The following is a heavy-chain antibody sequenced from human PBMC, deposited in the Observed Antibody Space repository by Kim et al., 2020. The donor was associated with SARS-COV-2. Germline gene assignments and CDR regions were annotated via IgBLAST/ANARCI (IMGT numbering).Heavy chain of an antibody. D-gene: IGHD1-26*01. CDR1: GFTFSSYW. J-gene: IGHJ5*02. CDR2: ITSDGSST. V-gene: IGHV3-74*01. Sequence: GGSLRLSCAASGFTFSSYWMHWVRQAPGKGLVWVSRITSDGSSTSYADSVKGRFTISRDNAKNTLYLQMNSLRAEDTAVYYCARVAGSYAAGWFDPWGQGTLVTVSS. CDR3: ARVAGSYAAGWFDP.